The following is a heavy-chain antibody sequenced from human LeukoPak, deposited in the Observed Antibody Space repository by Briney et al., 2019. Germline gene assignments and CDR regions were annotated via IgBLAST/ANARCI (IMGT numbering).Heavy chain of an antibody. CDR1: GFTFDDYA. CDR3: AKDRFYDSSGYYYSGAFDI. CDR2: ISWNSGSI. V-gene: IGHV3-9*01. D-gene: IGHD3-22*01. J-gene: IGHJ3*02. Sequence: AGGSLRLSCAASGFTFDDYAMHWVRQAPGKGLERVSGISWNSGSIGYADSVKGRFTISRDNAKNSLYLQMNSLRAEDTALYYCAKDRFYDSSGYYYSGAFDIWGQGTMVTVSS.